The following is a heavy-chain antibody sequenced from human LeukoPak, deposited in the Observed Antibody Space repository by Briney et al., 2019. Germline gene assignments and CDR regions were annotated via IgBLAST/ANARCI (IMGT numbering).Heavy chain of an antibody. D-gene: IGHD4-17*01. V-gene: IGHV3-30*03. Sequence: GGSLRLSCAASGFTFISYGMHWVRQAPGKGLEWVAVISYDGSNKYYADSVKGRFTISRDNSKNTLYLQMNTLRAEDTAVYYCASSKNDYGDPLDFWGQGTLVTVSS. CDR3: ASSKNDYGDPLDF. J-gene: IGHJ4*02. CDR1: GFTFISYG. CDR2: ISYDGSNK.